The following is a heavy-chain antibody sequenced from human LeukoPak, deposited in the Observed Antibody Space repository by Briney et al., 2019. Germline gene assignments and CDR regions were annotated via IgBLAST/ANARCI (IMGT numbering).Heavy chain of an antibody. CDR1: GYTFTSYY. D-gene: IGHD3-10*01. CDR2: INPSGGST. J-gene: IGHJ4*02. Sequence: ASVKVSCKASGYTFTSYYMHWVRQAPGQGLEWMGIINPSGGSTSYAQKFQGRVTMTRDTSTSTVYMELSSLRSGDTAVYYCAGGARSTMVRGVIMPWGLGYWGQGTLVTVSS. CDR3: AGGARSTMVRGVIMPWGLGY. V-gene: IGHV1-46*01.